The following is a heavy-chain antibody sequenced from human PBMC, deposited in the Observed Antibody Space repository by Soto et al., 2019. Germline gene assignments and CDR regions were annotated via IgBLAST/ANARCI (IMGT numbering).Heavy chain of an antibody. J-gene: IGHJ4*02. D-gene: IGHD3-9*01. V-gene: IGHV3-11*01. CDR2: ISSSGSTI. CDR1: GFTFSDYY. CDR3: ARVGYDILTGSIVYYFDY. Sequence: PGGSLRLSCAASGFTFSDYYMSWIRQAPGKGLEWVSYISSSGSTIYYADSVKGRFTISRDNAKNSLYLQRNSLRAEDTAVYYCARVGYDILTGSIVYYFDYWGQGTLVTVSS.